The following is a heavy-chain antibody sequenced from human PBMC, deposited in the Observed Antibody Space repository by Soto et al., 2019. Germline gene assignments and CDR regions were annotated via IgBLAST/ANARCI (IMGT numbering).Heavy chain of an antibody. Sequence: EVQLVESGGGLIQPGGSLRLSCAVSGFTVSNNYMSWVRQAPGKGLEGVSVIYSGGYTAYGDSVKGRFTISRDNSKNPLYLQVDSRGGEAWAVYSGAGQGGGGGYWGQGTLVTVSS. CDR3: AGQGGGGGY. CDR1: GFTVSNNY. D-gene: IGHD3-16*01. J-gene: IGHJ4*02. V-gene: IGHV3-53*01. CDR2: IYSGGYT.